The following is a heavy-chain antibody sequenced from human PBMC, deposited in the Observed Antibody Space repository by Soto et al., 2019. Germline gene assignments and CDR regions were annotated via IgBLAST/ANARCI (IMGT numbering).Heavy chain of an antibody. CDR3: ARAYAVAGIGSYYYCYGMDV. CDR2: IYYSGST. D-gene: IGHD6-19*01. CDR1: GGSISSYY. V-gene: IGHV4-59*01. Sequence: SETLSLTCTVSGGSISSYYWSWILQPPGKGLEWIGHIYYSGSTNYNPSLKSRVTISVDTSKNQFSLKLRSVTAASTAVYYCARAYAVAGIGSYYYCYGMDVWDRETTFTVSS. J-gene: IGHJ6*02.